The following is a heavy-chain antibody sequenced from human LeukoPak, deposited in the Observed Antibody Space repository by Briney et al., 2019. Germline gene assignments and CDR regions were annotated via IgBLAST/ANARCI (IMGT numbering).Heavy chain of an antibody. J-gene: IGHJ4*02. CDR2: INTDSSTI. V-gene: IGHV3-48*02. CDR3: ARATSTSGPTFDY. D-gene: IGHD6-19*01. CDR1: GXTFSTYR. Sequence: QSGGSLRLSWAASGXTFSTYRMNWVRQAPGKGLEWLSYINTDSSTIYYTDSLKGRFTISRDNAKNSLYLQMNSLRDEDTAVYYCARATSTSGPTFDYWGQGTLVTVSS.